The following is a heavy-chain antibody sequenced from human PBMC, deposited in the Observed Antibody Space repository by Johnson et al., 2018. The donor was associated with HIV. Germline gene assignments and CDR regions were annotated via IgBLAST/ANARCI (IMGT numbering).Heavy chain of an antibody. CDR3: AKDLRVFDWFSAYDAFDI. CDR1: GFIFSSFG. CDR2: IWYYGSNK. Sequence: QVQLVESGGGVVQPGRSPRRSCAASGFIFSSFGMHWVRQAPGKGLEWEAVIWYYGSNKYYADPVKGRFNIARDNSKNTLYLQMNSLRADDTAVYYCAKDLRVFDWFSAYDAFDIWGQGTMVTVSS. V-gene: IGHV3-33*06. D-gene: IGHD3-9*01. J-gene: IGHJ3*02.